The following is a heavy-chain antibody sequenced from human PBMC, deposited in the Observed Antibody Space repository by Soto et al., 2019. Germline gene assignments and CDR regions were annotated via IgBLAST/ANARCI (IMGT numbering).Heavy chain of an antibody. CDR3: ARDQGDVVVAATGAFDI. CDR1: GFTFSSYE. CDR2: ISSSGSTI. V-gene: IGHV3-48*03. D-gene: IGHD2-15*01. J-gene: IGHJ3*02. Sequence: GGSLRLSCAASGFTFSSYEMNWVRQAPGKGLEWVSYISSSGSTIYYADSVKGRFTISRDNAKNSLYLQMNSLRAEDTAVYYCARDQGDVVVAATGAFDIWGQGTMVTVSS.